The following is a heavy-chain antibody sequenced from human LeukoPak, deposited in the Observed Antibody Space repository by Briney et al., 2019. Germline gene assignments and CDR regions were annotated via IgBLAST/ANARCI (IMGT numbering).Heavy chain of an antibody. D-gene: IGHD2-2*01. CDR2: ISGSGGNT. Sequence: GASLRLSCAASGFTFSNYAMSWVRQAPGKGLEWVSAISGSGGNTYYADSVKGRFTISRDNSKNTLFLQMNSLRAEDTAVYYCAKEAQGCSITSCYFDSWGQGTLVTVSS. J-gene: IGHJ4*02. CDR3: AKEAQGCSITSCYFDS. CDR1: GFTFSNYA. V-gene: IGHV3-23*01.